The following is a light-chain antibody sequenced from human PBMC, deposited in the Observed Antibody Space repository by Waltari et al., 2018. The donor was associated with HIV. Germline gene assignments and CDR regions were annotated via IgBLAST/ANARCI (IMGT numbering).Light chain of an antibody. Sequence: QSVLTQPRSVSAAPGQTVTISCSGSSSDIGNNYVSWYQQVPGTAPKLLIYDNTERPSGIPDRFSGSKSGTSATLGITGLQTGDEADYYCGTWDSGLSVVLFGGGTKLTVL. V-gene: IGLV1-51*01. CDR3: GTWDSGLSVVL. J-gene: IGLJ2*01. CDR2: DNT. CDR1: SSDIGNNY.